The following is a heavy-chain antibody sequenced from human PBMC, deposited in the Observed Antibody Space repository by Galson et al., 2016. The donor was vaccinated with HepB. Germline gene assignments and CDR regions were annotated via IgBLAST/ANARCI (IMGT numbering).Heavy chain of an antibody. D-gene: IGHD2-15*01. CDR1: GFTFSDLW. CDR2: IKSKFYGATA. V-gene: IGHV3-15*01. Sequence: SLRLSCAASGFTFSDLWMTWVRQAPGKGLEWVGHIKSKFYGATADYAAPVKGRFTISRDDSKNTLHLQMNSLNTEDTALYYCVTDVPYTGGGGLYMWGQGTMVTVSS. J-gene: IGHJ3*02. CDR3: VTDVPYTGGGGLYM.